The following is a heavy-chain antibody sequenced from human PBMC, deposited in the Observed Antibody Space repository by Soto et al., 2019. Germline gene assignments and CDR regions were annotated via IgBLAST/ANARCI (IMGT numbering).Heavy chain of an antibody. D-gene: IGHD3-10*01. CDR2: ISAYNGNT. J-gene: IGHJ4*02. CDR3: ARVYRITMVRGELSEY. Sequence: QVQLVQSGAEVKKPGASVKVSCKASGYTFTSYGISWVRQAPGQGLEWMGWISAYNGNTNYAQKLQGRVTMTTDTSTSTAYRELRSLRSDDTAVYYCARVYRITMVRGELSEYWGKGTLVTVSS. V-gene: IGHV1-18*01. CDR1: GYTFTSYG.